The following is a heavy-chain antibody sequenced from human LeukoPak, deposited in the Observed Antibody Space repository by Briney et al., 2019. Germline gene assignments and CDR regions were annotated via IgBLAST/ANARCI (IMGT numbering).Heavy chain of an antibody. CDR3: AKAFNRYSNSWDPPGDY. J-gene: IGHJ4*02. Sequence: GGSLRLSCAASGFTFDDYAMHWVRQAPGKGLEWVSGISWNSGSIGYADSVKGRFTISRDDAKNSLYLQMNSLRAEDMALYYCAKAFNRYSNSWDPPGDYWGQGTLVTVSS. CDR1: GFTFDDYA. V-gene: IGHV3-9*03. D-gene: IGHD6-13*01. CDR2: ISWNSGSI.